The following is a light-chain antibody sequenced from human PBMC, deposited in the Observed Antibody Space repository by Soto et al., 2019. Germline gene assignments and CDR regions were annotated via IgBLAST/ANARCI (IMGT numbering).Light chain of an antibody. Sequence: QAVVTQEPSFSVSPGGTVTLTCGLSSGSVSISNYPSWYQQTPGQAPRTLIYSIKTRSSGVPDRFSGSIVGNKAALTITGAQVDDEADYYCVLYMGSGIWVFGGGTKLTVL. V-gene: IGLV8-61*01. CDR3: VLYMGSGIWV. CDR1: SGSVSISNY. CDR2: SIK. J-gene: IGLJ3*02.